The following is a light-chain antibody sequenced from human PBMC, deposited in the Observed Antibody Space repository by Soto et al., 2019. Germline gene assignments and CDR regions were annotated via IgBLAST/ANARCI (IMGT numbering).Light chain of an antibody. CDR2: DVS. CDR1: SSDVGGYNY. V-gene: IGLV2-14*03. J-gene: IGLJ2*01. Sequence: QSVLTQPASVSGSPGQSITISCTGTSSDVGGYNYVSWYQQHPDKAPKLIIYDVSNRPSGVSNRFSGFKSGNTASLTISGLQAEDEADYYCSSYTSSTTGVVFGGGTKVTVL. CDR3: SSYTSSTTGVV.